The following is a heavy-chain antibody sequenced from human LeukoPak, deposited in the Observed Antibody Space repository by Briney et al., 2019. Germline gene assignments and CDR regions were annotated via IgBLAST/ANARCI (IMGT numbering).Heavy chain of an antibody. J-gene: IGHJ4*02. Sequence: GGSLRLSCAASGFTVGSNYMSWVRQAPGKGLEWVGRSRNRAKSYTTDYAASVKGRFTISRDDSKSTLYLQMNSLETEDTAVYYCSRDATGDHWGQGTLVSVSS. CDR3: SRDATGDH. V-gene: IGHV3-72*01. CDR2: SRNRAKSYTT. CDR1: GFTVGSNY.